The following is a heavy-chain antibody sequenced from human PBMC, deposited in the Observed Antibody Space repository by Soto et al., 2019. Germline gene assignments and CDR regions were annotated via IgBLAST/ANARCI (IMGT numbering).Heavy chain of an antibody. V-gene: IGHV1-18*01. J-gene: IGHJ4*02. D-gene: IGHD6-13*01. CDR1: GCTFTSSA. Sequence: GASVKVSCKASGCTFTSSAMQWVRQARGQGLEWMGWINVNSGNTNYAQKLQGRVTMTTDASTSTAYMELRSLRSDDTAVYYCARESSSSWYSVDYWGQGTLVTVSS. CDR2: INVNSGNT. CDR3: ARESSSSWYSVDY.